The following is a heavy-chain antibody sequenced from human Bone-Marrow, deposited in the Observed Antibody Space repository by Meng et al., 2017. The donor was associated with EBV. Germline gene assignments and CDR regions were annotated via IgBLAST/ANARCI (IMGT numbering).Heavy chain of an antibody. V-gene: IGHV4-4*02. CDR1: GGSISSNNW. D-gene: IGHD3-22*01. J-gene: IGHJ4*02. Sequence: QVQLQESGPGLVXXXXXLXLTXAXPGGSISSNNWWSWVRQPPGKGLECIGEIYHSGSTNYNPSLKSRVTISVDKSKNQFSLKLSSVTAADTAVYYCAKGGGYYYDSSGFHYDYWGQGTLVTVSS. CDR3: AKGGGYYYDSSGFHYDY. CDR2: IYHSGST.